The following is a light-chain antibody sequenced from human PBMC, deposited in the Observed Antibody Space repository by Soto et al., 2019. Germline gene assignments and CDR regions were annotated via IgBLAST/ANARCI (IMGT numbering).Light chain of an antibody. J-gene: IGKJ5*01. CDR2: SAS. V-gene: IGKV1-17*03. CDR3: QQSYNSPPIT. Sequence: DIQMSQSPSAMAASVGDRVTLTCRASQDIKNFLAWFQQKPGEVPKRLIYSASSLQSGVPSRFSGSGSGTEFTLTISSLQPEDFATYYCQQSYNSPPITFGQGTRLEL. CDR1: QDIKNF.